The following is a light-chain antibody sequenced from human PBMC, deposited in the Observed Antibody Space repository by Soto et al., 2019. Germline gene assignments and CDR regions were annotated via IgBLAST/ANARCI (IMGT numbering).Light chain of an antibody. CDR2: GAS. J-gene: IGKJ1*01. CDR3: QQYHNSPPT. Sequence: EIVMTQSPATLSVSPGERATLSCRASQSVYNNLAWYQQKPGQAPRLLIYGASTRATGIPARFSGSGSGTEFTLTISRLEPEDFAVYYCQQYHNSPPTFGQGTKVDI. CDR1: QSVYNN. V-gene: IGKV3-15*01.